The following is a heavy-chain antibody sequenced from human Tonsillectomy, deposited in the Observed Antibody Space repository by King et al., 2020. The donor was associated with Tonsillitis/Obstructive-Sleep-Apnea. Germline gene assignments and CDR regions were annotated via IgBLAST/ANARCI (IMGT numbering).Heavy chain of an antibody. CDR2: IKSKTDGGTT. CDR1: GFTFCNAW. V-gene: IGHV3-15*01. Sequence: VQLVESGGGLVKPGGSLRLSCAASGFTFCNAWMSWVRQAPGKGLEWVGRIKSKTDGGTTDYAAPVKGRFTISRDDSKNTLYLQMNSLKTEDTAVYYCTTDLGVTMVQGSRDYWGQGTLVTVSS. J-gene: IGHJ4*02. CDR3: TTDLGVTMVQGSRDY. D-gene: IGHD3-10*01.